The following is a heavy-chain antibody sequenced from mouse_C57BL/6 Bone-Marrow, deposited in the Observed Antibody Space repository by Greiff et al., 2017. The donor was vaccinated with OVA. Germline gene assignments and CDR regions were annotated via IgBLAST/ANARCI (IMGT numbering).Heavy chain of an antibody. J-gene: IGHJ2*01. Sequence: DVKLVESGGDLVKPGGSLKLSCAASGFTFSSYGMSWVRQTPDKMLEWVATINPGGSYTYYPDSVKGRFTIARDNAKNTRYLQMSSLKSEDTAMYYCARRGYDYLYYFDDWGQGTTLTVSS. CDR2: INPGGSYT. V-gene: IGHV5-6*02. CDR1: GFTFSSYG. D-gene: IGHD2-4*01. CDR3: ARRGYDYLYYFDD.